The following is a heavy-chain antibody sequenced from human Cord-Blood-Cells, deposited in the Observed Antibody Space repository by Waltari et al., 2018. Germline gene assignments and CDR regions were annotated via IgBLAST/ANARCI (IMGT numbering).Heavy chain of an antibody. J-gene: IGHJ6*02. Sequence: QVQLVESGGGVVPPGRSLRLSWAASGFTFSSYGMHRVRQAPARGLEWVAVIWYDGSNKYYADSVKGRFTISRDNSKNTLYLQMNSLRAEDTAVYYCARDRATHSNFYYYYYGMDVWGQGTTVTVSS. CDR1: GFTFSSYG. V-gene: IGHV3-33*01. D-gene: IGHD4-4*01. CDR3: ARDRATHSNFYYYYYGMDV. CDR2: IWYDGSNK.